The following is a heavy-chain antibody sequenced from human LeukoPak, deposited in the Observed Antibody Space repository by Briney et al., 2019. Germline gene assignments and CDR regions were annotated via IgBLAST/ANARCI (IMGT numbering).Heavy chain of an antibody. CDR1: GGSISSGSYY. J-gene: IGHJ3*02. CDR3: ASPGLYCSGTCYHPLDI. V-gene: IGHV4-39*01. D-gene: IGHD2-2*01. Sequence: SETLSLTCTVSGGSISSGSYYWGWLRQPPGKGLEWIGSIYNRGITYYNPSLESRVAMSVDTSKNQFSLKLSSLTAADTAVYYCASPGLYCSGTCYHPLDIWGQGTMVTVTS. CDR2: IYNRGIT.